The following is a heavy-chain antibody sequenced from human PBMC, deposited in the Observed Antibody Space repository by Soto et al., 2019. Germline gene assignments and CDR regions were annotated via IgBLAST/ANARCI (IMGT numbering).Heavy chain of an antibody. CDR3: ARTSCGRGVVPAAIRRYYYYGMDV. J-gene: IGHJ6*02. V-gene: IGHV4-4*07. CDR2: IYTSGST. CDR1: GGSISSYY. Sequence: PSETLSLTCTVSGGSISSYYWSWIRQPAGKGLEWIGRIYTSGSTNYNPSLKSRVTMSVDTSKNQFPLKLSSVTAADTAVYYCARTSCGRGVVPAAIRRYYYYGMDVWGQGTTVTVSS. D-gene: IGHD2-2*02.